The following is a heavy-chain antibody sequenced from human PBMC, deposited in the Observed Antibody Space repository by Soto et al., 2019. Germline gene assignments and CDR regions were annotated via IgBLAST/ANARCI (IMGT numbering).Heavy chain of an antibody. J-gene: IGHJ4*02. CDR1: GFTFSSYW. Sequence: EVQLVESGGGLVQPGGSLRLSCAASGFTFSSYWMSWVRQAPGKGLEWVANIKQDGSEKYYVDSVKGRFTISRDNAKNSLYLQMNSLRAEYTAVYYCARDGRDCYKWEPHGYLGQGTLVTVSS. D-gene: IGHD1-26*01. V-gene: IGHV3-7*05. CDR3: ARDGRDCYKWEPHGY. CDR2: IKQDGSEK.